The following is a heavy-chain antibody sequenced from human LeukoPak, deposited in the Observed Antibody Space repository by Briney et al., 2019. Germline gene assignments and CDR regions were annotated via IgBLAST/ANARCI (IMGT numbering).Heavy chain of an antibody. CDR2: ISYDGSNK. J-gene: IGHJ4*02. D-gene: IGHD3-22*01. CDR3: ARELYYYDSSGLGN. V-gene: IGHV3-30-3*01. CDR1: GFTFSSYW. Sequence: GGSLRLSCAASGFTFSSYWMSWVRQAPGKGLEWVAVISYDGSNKYYADSVKGRFTISRDNSKNTLYLQMNSLRAEDTAVYYCARELYYYDSSGLGNWGQGTLVTVSS.